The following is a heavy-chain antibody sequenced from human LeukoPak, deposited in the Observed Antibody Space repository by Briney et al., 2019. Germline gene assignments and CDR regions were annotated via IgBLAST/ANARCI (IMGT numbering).Heavy chain of an antibody. V-gene: IGHV4-59*01. D-gene: IGHD3-10*01. Sequence: SETLSLTCTVSGGSISSYYWSWIRQPPGKGLEWIGYIYYSGSTNYNPSLKSRVTISVDTSKNQFSLKLSSVTAADTAVYYCARASNYYGSGSFDYWGQGTLVTVSS. CDR1: GGSISSYY. CDR2: IYYSGST. CDR3: ARASNYYGSGSFDY. J-gene: IGHJ4*02.